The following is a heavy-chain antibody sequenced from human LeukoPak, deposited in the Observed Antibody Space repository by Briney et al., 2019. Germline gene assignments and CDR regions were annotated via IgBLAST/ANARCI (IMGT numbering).Heavy chain of an antibody. CDR2: INPNSGGT. CDR1: GYTFSGYY. D-gene: IGHD1-26*01. V-gene: IGHV1-2*02. CDR3: ARGRFVGYHYMDV. J-gene: IGHJ6*03. Sequence: VASVKVSCKASGYTFSGYYMHWVRQAPGQGLEWMGWINPNSGGTKYAQNFQGRVTMTSDTSISIAYMELTRLRSDDTAVYYCARGRFVGYHYMDVWGKGTTVTVSS.